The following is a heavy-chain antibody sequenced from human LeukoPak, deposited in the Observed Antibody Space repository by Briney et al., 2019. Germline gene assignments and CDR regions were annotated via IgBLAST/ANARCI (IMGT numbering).Heavy chain of an antibody. CDR3: AQEPLRMVRGVIIRGGGFDY. J-gene: IGHJ4*02. D-gene: IGHD3-10*01. CDR1: GFTFSSYW. Sequence: PGGSLRLSCAASGFTFSSYWMHWVRHAPGKGLVWVSRINSDGSSTSYADSVKGRFTISRDNAKNTLYLQMNSLRAEDTAVYYCAQEPLRMVRGVIIRGGGFDYWGQGTLVTVSS. V-gene: IGHV3-74*01. CDR2: INSDGSST.